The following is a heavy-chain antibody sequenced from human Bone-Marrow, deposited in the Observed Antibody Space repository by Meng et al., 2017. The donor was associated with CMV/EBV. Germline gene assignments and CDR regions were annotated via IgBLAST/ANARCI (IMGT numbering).Heavy chain of an antibody. CDR2: INSDGSST. V-gene: IGHV3-74*01. Sequence: GESLKISCAASGFTFSSYWMHWVRQAPGKGLVWVSRINSDGSSTSYADSVKGRFTVSRDNAKNSLYLQMNSLRAEDTAVYYCARELLGMDVWGQGTTVTVSS. J-gene: IGHJ6*02. CDR1: GFTFSSYW. CDR3: ARELLGMDV.